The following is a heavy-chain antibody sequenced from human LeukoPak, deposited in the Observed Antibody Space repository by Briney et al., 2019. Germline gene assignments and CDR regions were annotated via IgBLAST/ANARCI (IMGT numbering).Heavy chain of an antibody. J-gene: IGHJ4*02. V-gene: IGHV3-74*01. CDR1: GFTFSKYW. D-gene: IGHD2-21*02. CDR3: ARELPREVTLDY. CDR2: INSDGSRT. Sequence: GGSLRLSCAASGFTFSKYWMLWVRQAPGKGLVWVSRINSDGSRTGYADAVKGRFTISRDNAKNMLYLQMNSLRAEDTAIYYCARELPREVTLDYWGQGTLVTVSS.